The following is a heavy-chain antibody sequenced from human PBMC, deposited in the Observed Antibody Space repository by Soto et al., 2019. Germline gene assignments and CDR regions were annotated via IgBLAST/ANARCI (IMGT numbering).Heavy chain of an antibody. V-gene: IGHV3-49*03. CDR3: TRDQPYCGGDCYGPCEYDGMDV. J-gene: IGHJ6*02. CDR1: GFTFGDYA. D-gene: IGHD2-21*02. CDR2: IRSKAYGGTT. Sequence: PGGSLRLSCTASGFTFGDYAMSWFCQAPGKGLEWVGFIRSKAYGGTTEYAASVKGRFTISRDDSKSIAYLQMNSLKTEDTAVYYCTRDQPYCGGDCYGPCEYDGMDVRAQETTVTVSS.